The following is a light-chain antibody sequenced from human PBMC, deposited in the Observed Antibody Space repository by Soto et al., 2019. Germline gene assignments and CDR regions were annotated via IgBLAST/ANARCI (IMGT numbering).Light chain of an antibody. CDR1: QSISSY. Sequence: EIVMTQSPATPSLSPGQRATLSCRASQSISSYVAFYQQKPGQAPRLLLYDASSRATGIPARFIGSGSGTDFTLTISSLEPEDFAVYYCQQLTDWPPQWTFGQGTKVDI. CDR3: QQLTDWPPQWT. V-gene: IGKV3-11*01. J-gene: IGKJ1*01. CDR2: DAS.